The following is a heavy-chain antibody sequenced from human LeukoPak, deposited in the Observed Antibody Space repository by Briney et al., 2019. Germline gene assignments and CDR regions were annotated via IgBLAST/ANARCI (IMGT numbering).Heavy chain of an antibody. CDR3: ARDQGSLTRSWYTGY. CDR1: GYTFTGYH. Sequence: ASVKVSCKASGYTFTGYHIHWVRQAPGQGLEWMGRINPYSGDTNFAQKFQGRVTMTRDTSITTAYLDLSSLTPDDTAVYFCARDQGSLTRSWYTGYWGQGTQVTVSS. J-gene: IGHJ4*02. V-gene: IGHV1-2*06. D-gene: IGHD6-13*01. CDR2: INPYSGDT.